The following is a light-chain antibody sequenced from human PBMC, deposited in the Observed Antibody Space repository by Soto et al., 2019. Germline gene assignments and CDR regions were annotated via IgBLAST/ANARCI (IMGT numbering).Light chain of an antibody. CDR2: GAS. Sequence: ERVLTQSLATLSVSQGEGAALSCRASQSVSSNLAWYQQKPGQAPRLLIYGASTRATGSPARFSGSGSGTEFTLSISSLQSEDFAVYYCQQYNIWPLTFGQGTKVDIK. J-gene: IGKJ1*01. CDR1: QSVSSN. CDR3: QQYNIWPLT. V-gene: IGKV3-15*01.